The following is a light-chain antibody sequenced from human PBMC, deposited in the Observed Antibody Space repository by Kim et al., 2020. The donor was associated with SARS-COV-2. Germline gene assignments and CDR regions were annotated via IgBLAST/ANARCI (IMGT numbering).Light chain of an antibody. CDR1: QLTATY. CDR3: QQYNISPWT. V-gene: IGKV3D-20*02. J-gene: IGKJ1*01. Sequence: SLVTGESATLSCKASQLTATYLAWYQHRPGQAPRLLIHDVSTRASGVPDRFTGRGSGTEFTLTISRLEPEEFAVYYCQQYNISPWTFGPGTKLEI. CDR2: DVS.